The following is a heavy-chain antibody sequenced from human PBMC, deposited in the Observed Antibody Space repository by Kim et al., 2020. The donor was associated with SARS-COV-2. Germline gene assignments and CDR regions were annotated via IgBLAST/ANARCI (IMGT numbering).Heavy chain of an antibody. CDR1: GGSFTSSTYY. CDR3: ARLRGFRYFDS. CDR2: VSYDGSP. V-gene: IGHV4-39*01. D-gene: IGHD3-10*01. J-gene: IGHJ4*02. Sequence: SETLSLTCSVSGGSFTSSTYYWGWIRQPPGKGLEWIGTVSYDGSPLYNASLESRITILIDTSKNQLSLKLTSMTAADTAVYYCARLRGFRYFDSWGRGPPDTVSS.